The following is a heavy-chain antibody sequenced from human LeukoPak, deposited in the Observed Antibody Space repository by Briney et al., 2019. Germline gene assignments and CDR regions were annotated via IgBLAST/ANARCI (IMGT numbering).Heavy chain of an antibody. D-gene: IGHD3-3*01. CDR3: ARARGYDFWSGYSN. Sequence: GGSLRLSCVASGFTFSSYWMHWVRQAPGKGLEWVSGINWNGGSTGYADSVKGRFTISRDNAKNSLYLQMNSLRAEDTALYYCARARGYDFWSGYSNWGQGTLVTVSS. V-gene: IGHV3-20*04. J-gene: IGHJ4*02. CDR2: INWNGGST. CDR1: GFTFSSYW.